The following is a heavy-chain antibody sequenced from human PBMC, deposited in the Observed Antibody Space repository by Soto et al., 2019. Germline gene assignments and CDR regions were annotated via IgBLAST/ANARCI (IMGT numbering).Heavy chain of an antibody. CDR2: IYHSGST. CDR3: VSEAYGDYYYYYGMDV. Sequence: PSEALSRTLACRGGSNSRCGCFWNQNPTPPRKGLEWIGYIYHSGSTNYNPSLKSRVTISVDTSKNQFSLKLSSVTAADTAVYYCVSEAYGDYYYYYGMDVWGQGTTVTVSS. J-gene: IGHJ6*02. CDR1: GGSNSRCGCF. V-gene: IGHV4-30-2*01. D-gene: IGHD4-17*01.